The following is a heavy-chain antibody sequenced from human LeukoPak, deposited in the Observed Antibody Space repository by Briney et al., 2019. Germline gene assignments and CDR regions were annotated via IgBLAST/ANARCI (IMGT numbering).Heavy chain of an antibody. V-gene: IGHV4-30-4*01. CDR2: INHSGIT. CDR1: GGSISSGDYY. CDR3: ASQNYGDLKFYFDY. D-gene: IGHD4-17*01. Sequence: SQTLSLTCTVSGGSISSGDYYWSWIRQPPGKGLEWIGEINHSGITNYNPSVMSRSLMSRVSISADTSKNQFSLKLSSVTAADTAVYYCASQNYGDLKFYFDYWGQGALVTVSS. J-gene: IGHJ4*02.